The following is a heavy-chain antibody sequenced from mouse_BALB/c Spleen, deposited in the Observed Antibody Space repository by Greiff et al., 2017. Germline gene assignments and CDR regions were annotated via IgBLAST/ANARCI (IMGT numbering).Heavy chain of an antibody. J-gene: IGHJ4*01. D-gene: IGHD2-4*01. CDR2: IDPSDSET. V-gene: IGHV1S126*01. Sequence: QVQLKESGPQLVRPGASVKISCKASGYSFTSYWMHWVKQRPGQGLEWIGMIDPSDSETRLNQKFKDKATLTVDKSSSTAYMQLSSPTSEDSAVYYCARWDYVTMDYWGQGTSVTVSS. CDR3: ARWDYVTMDY. CDR1: GYSFTSYW.